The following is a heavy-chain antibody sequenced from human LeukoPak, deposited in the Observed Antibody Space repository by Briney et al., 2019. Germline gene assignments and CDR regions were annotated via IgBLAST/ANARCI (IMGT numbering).Heavy chain of an antibody. CDR2: ISVSGGTT. Sequence: GGSLRLSCAASGFTFDDFGMSWVRQAPGKGLEWVSIISVSGGTTYYADSVKGRFTISRDNSRNTLDLQMNSLRAEDTAVYYCAKGGSGSYYRLDDFWGQGTLVTVSS. CDR3: AKGGSGSYYRLDDF. J-gene: IGHJ4*02. V-gene: IGHV3-23*01. CDR1: GFTFDDFG. D-gene: IGHD1-26*01.